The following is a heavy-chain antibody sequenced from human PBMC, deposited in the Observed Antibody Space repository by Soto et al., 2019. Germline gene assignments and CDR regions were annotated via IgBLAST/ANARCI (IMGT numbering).Heavy chain of an antibody. CDR1: GGSISSSNW. CDR2: IYHSGST. CDR3: ASTNYYGSGSYYNADY. J-gene: IGHJ4*02. V-gene: IGHV4-4*02. Sequence: SETLSLTCAVSGGSISSSNWWSWVRQPPGKGLEWIGEIYHSGSTNYNPSLKSRVTISVDKSKNQFSLKLSSVTAADTAVYYCASTNYYGSGSYYNADYWGQGTLVTVSS. D-gene: IGHD3-10*01.